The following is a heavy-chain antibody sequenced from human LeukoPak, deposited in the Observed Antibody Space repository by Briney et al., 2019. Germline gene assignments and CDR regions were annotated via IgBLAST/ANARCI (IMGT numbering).Heavy chain of an antibody. CDR2: IYYSGST. Sequence: SETLSLTCTVSGGSISSYYWSWIRQPPGKGLEWIGHIYYSGSTYYNPSLKSRVTISVDTSKNQFSLKLISVTAADTAVYYCASTRPDYYDSSGYYYWGQGTLVTVSS. CDR1: GGSISSYY. CDR3: ASTRPDYYDSSGYYY. V-gene: IGHV4-59*04. D-gene: IGHD3-22*01. J-gene: IGHJ4*02.